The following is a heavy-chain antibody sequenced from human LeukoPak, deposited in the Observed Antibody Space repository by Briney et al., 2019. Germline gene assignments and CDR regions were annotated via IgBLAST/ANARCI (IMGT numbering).Heavy chain of an antibody. CDR2: IKQDGSEK. CDR1: GFTFSSYW. V-gene: IGHV3-7*01. CDR3: ARDGPDFWSGYYWEV. J-gene: IGHJ4*02. D-gene: IGHD3-3*01. Sequence: GGPLRLSCAPSGFTFSSYWMSWVRQAPGKGLEGVANIKQDGSEKYYVDSVKGRFTISRDNAKNSLYLQMNSLRAEDTAVYYCARDGPDFWSGYYWEVWGQGTLVTVSS.